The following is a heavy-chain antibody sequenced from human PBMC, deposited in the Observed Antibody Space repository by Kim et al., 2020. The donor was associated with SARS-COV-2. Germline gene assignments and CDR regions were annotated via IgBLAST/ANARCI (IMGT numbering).Heavy chain of an antibody. CDR3: AREPLVLRYFDWLFSWFDP. D-gene: IGHD3-9*01. J-gene: IGHJ5*02. V-gene: IGHV4-61*02. Sequence: SETLSLTCTVSGGSISSGSYYWSWIRQPAGKGLEWIGRIYTSGSTNYNPSLKSRVTISVDTSKNQFSLKLSSVTAADTAVYYCAREPLVLRYFDWLFSWFDPWGQGTLVTVSS. CDR2: IYTSGST. CDR1: GGSISSGSYY.